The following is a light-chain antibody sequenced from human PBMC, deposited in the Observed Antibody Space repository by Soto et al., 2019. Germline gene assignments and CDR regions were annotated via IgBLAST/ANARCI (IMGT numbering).Light chain of an antibody. CDR3: QQSYSIPWT. J-gene: IGKJ1*01. Sequence: DIPMTQSPSSLSASVGDRVTITCRASESISTFFNWYQQRPGQAPKLLIYTASSLQSGVPSRFRGSGSGTDFTLTISSLQPEDFATYYCQQSYSIPWTFGQGTKVEIK. CDR2: TAS. V-gene: IGKV1-39*01. CDR1: ESISTF.